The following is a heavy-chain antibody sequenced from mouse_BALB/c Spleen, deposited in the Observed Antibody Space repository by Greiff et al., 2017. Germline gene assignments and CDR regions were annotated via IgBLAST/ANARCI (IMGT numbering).Heavy chain of an antibody. CDR3: ARGGLERGMDY. D-gene: IGHD2-4*01. V-gene: IGHV3-6*02. CDR2: ISYDGSN. Sequence: EVQLQQSGPGLVKPSQSLSLTCSVTGYSITSGYYWNWIRQFPGNKLEWMGYISYDGSNNYNPSLKNRISITRDTSKNQFFLKLNSVTTEDTATYYCARGGLERGMDYWGQGTSVTVSS. J-gene: IGHJ4*01. CDR1: GYSITSGYY.